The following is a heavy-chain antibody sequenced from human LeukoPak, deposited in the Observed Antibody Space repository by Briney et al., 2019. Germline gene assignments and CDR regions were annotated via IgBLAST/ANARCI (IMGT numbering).Heavy chain of an antibody. CDR2: IYYSGST. Sequence: SETLSLTCTVSGGSISSYYWSWIRQPPGKGLEWIGYIYYSGSTNYNPSLKSRVTISVDTSKNQFSLKLNSVSAADTAVYYCARVVAAAGNNWFDPWGQGTLVTVSS. CDR1: GGSISSYY. D-gene: IGHD6-13*01. CDR3: ARVVAAAGNNWFDP. J-gene: IGHJ5*02. V-gene: IGHV4-59*12.